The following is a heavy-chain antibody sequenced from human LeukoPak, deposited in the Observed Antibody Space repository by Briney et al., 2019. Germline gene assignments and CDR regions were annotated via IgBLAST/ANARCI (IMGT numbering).Heavy chain of an antibody. D-gene: IGHD3-10*02. V-gene: IGHV3-7*03. CDR3: TRENYVPDS. CDR2: ISNGGYAT. J-gene: IGHJ5*02. CDR1: GYNFSPYW. Sequence: GGSLRLSCVASGYNFSPYWMSWVRQTPGKGLEWVASISNGGYATYYVDSVRGRYTISRDDAKNSLFLQMNGLGADDTAVYYCTRENYVPDSWGQGTLVTVSS.